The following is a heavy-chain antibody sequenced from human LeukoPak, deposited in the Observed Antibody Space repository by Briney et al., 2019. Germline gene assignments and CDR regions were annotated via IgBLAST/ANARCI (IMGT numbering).Heavy chain of an antibody. D-gene: IGHD3-22*01. CDR2: IYTSGST. J-gene: IGHJ2*01. CDR1: GGSISSGSYY. V-gene: IGHV4-61*02. Sequence: SETLSLTCTVSGGSISSGSYYWSWIRQPAGKGLEWIGRIYTSGSTNYNPSLKSRVTISVDTSKNQFSLKLSSVTAADTAVYYCAREYYDSSGSQDWYFDLWGRGTLVTVSS. CDR3: AREYYDSSGSQDWYFDL.